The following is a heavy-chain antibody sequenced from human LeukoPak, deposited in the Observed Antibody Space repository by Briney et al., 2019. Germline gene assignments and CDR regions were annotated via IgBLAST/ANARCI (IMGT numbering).Heavy chain of an antibody. D-gene: IGHD3-22*01. Sequence: GGSLRLSCAASGFTFSDYYMSWIRQAPGKGLEWVSYISSSGSTIYYADSVKGRFTISRDNAKNSLYLQMNSLRAEDTAVYYCAGYVSSGRRDAFDIWGQGTMVTVSS. CDR2: ISSSGSTI. CDR3: AGYVSSGRRDAFDI. V-gene: IGHV3-11*01. J-gene: IGHJ3*02. CDR1: GFTFSDYY.